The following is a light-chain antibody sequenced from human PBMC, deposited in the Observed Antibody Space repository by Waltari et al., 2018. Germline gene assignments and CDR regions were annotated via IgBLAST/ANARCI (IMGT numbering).Light chain of an antibody. J-gene: IGLJ3*02. V-gene: IGLV2-14*01. CDR3: SSYTRRSYWV. CDR1: SSDVGFSAL. Sequence: QSALTQPASVSGSPGQSITISCTGTSSDVGFSALFSWFQQHPGKAPKVMIYKVNKRPSGVSNRFSGSKSANTASLTISGLQAEDEADYYCSSYTRRSYWVFGGGTQLTVL. CDR2: KVN.